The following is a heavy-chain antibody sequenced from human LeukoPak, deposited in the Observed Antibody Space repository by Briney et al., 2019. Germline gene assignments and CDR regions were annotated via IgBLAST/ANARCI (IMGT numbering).Heavy chain of an antibody. CDR2: IYHSGCT. Sequence: SETLSLTCAVSGGSISSSNWWSWVRQPPGKGLEWIGEIYHSGCTNYNPSLKSRVTISVDKSKNQFSLKLSSVTAADTAVYYCARDYGDYVGYYFDYWGQGTLVTVSS. D-gene: IGHD4-17*01. J-gene: IGHJ4*02. CDR3: ARDYGDYVGYYFDY. V-gene: IGHV4-4*02. CDR1: GGSISSSNW.